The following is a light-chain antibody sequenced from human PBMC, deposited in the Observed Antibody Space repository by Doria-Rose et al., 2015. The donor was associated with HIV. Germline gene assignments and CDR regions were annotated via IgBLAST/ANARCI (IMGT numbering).Light chain of an antibody. CDR2: EAI. CDR1: STDVGGYNY. J-gene: IGLJ2*01. CDR3: SSYAGSNNLV. Sequence: QSALTQPPSASGSPGQSVTISCTGSSTDVGGYNYVSWYQQHPGKAPQVIIYEAIKRPSGVPDRFSGSKSGNTASLTVSGLQAEDEADYYCSSYAGSNNLVFGGGTKLTVL. V-gene: IGLV2-8*01.